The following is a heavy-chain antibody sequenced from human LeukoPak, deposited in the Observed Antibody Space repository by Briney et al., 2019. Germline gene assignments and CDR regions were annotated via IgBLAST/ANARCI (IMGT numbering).Heavy chain of an antibody. CDR3: AKLRAVITTGWYFDL. CDR2: ISYDGSNK. J-gene: IGHJ2*01. Sequence: PGGSLRLSCAASGFTFSSYAMHWVRQAPGKGLEWVADISYDGSNKYYADSEKGRFTISRDNSKNTLYLQMTSLRVGDTAVYYCAKLRAVITTGWYFDLWGRGTLVTVSS. V-gene: IGHV3-30-3*02. CDR1: GFTFSSYA. D-gene: IGHD3-22*01.